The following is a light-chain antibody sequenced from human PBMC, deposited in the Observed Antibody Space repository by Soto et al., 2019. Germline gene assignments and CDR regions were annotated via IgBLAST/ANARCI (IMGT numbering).Light chain of an antibody. V-gene: IGKV3-15*01. CDR1: QSVSSN. Sequence: EIVMTQSPATLSVSPGERATLSCRASQSVSSNLAWYQQKPGQAPRLLIYGASTSATGIPARFSGSGSGTEFTLTISSLRYEDFSVYYCQQYNNWPPWTFGQGTKVEIK. J-gene: IGKJ1*01. CDR2: GAS. CDR3: QQYNNWPPWT.